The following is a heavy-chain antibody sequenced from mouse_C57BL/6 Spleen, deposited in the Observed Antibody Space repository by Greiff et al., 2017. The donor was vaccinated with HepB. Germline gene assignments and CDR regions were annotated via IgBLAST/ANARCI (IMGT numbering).Heavy chain of an antibody. Sequence: QLKESGPGLVKPSQSLSLTCSVTGYSITSGYYWNWIRQFPGNKLEWMGYISYDGSNNYNPSLKNRISITRDTSKNQFFLKLNSVTTEDTATYYCARSYVAMDYWGQGTSVTVSS. CDR1: GYSITSGYY. CDR2: ISYDGSN. D-gene: IGHD1-1*01. CDR3: ARSYVAMDY. J-gene: IGHJ4*01. V-gene: IGHV3-6*01.